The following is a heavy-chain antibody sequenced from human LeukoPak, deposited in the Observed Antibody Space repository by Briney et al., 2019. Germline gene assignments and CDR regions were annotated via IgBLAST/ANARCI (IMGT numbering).Heavy chain of an antibody. D-gene: IGHD5-12*01. CDR3: ARDAGNSGYGMDV. Sequence: LSLTYTVSGGSISSGGYYWSWIRQHPGKGLEWISHITWSGSTIFYADSVKGRFTISRDSAKNSLYLQMSSLRDEDTAVYYCARDAGNSGYGMDVWGQGTTVTVSS. V-gene: IGHV3-11*04. CDR2: ITWSGSTI. CDR1: GGSISSGGYY. J-gene: IGHJ6*02.